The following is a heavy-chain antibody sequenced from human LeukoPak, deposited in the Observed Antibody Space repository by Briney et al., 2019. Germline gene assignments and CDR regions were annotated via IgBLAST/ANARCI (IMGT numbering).Heavy chain of an antibody. D-gene: IGHD3-3*01. V-gene: IGHV4-59*01. CDR1: GGSISSYY. CDR3: ARGQHDFWSGFHPYYYYYMDV. J-gene: IGHJ6*03. Sequence: SETLSLTCTVSGGSISSYYWSWIRQPPGKGLEWIGYIYYSGSTNYNPSLKSRVTISVDTSKNQFSLKLSSVTAADTAVYYCARGQHDFWSGFHPYYYYYMDVWGKGTTVTVSS. CDR2: IYYSGST.